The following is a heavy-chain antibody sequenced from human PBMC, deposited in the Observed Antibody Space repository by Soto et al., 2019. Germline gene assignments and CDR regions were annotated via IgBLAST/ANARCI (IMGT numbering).Heavy chain of an antibody. J-gene: IGHJ6*02. CDR2: TYYRSKWYN. CDR1: GDSVSSNSAA. D-gene: IGHD1-1*01. V-gene: IGHV6-1*01. Sequence: SQTLSLTCAISGDSVSSNSAAWNWIRQSPSRGLEWLGRTYYRSKWYNDYAVSVKSRITINPDTSKNQFSLQLNSVTPEDTAVYYCAREVDRNDAMSYYYGMDVWGQGTTVTVSS. CDR3: AREVDRNDAMSYYYGMDV.